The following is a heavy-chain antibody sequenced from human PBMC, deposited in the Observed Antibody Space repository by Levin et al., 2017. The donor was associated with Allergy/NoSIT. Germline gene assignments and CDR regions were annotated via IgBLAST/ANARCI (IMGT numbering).Heavy chain of an antibody. J-gene: IGHJ6*03. Sequence: GESLKISCAASGFTFSSYAMHWVRQAPGKGLEWVAVISYDGSNKYYADSVKGRFTISRDNSKNTLYLQMNSLRAEDTAVYYCARSRNYGSGLYYYYMDVWGKGTTVTVSS. D-gene: IGHD3-10*01. V-gene: IGHV3-30-3*01. CDR2: ISYDGSNK. CDR1: GFTFSSYA. CDR3: ARSRNYGSGLYYYYMDV.